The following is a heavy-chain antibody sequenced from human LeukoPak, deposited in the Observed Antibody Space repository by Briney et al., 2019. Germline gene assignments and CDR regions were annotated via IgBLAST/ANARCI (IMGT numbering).Heavy chain of an antibody. Sequence: PSETLSLTCTVSGGSISSYYWSWFRQPPGKGLEWIGDIYYSGNTKYNPSLKRRGTISVDTSKNQFSLKLSSVTAVDTAVYYCARGGCSSTGCYGNWFDPWGQGNLVTVSS. V-gene: IGHV4-59*01. J-gene: IGHJ5*02. CDR3: ARGGCSSTGCYGNWFDP. CDR2: IYYSGNT. D-gene: IGHD2-2*01. CDR1: GGSISSYY.